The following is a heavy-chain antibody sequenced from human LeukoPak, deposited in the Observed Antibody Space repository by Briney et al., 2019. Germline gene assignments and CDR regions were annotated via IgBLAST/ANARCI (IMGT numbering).Heavy chain of an antibody. J-gene: IGHJ4*02. D-gene: IGHD3-10*01. CDR2: VRPDGSIE. CDR3: AKDLGTLISGTYYYYFDY. CDR1: GFTFSSYG. V-gene: IGHV3-30*02. Sequence: GGSLRLSCAASGFTFSSYGMHWVRQAPGKGLEWVAFVRPDGSIEYYADSVKGRFTISRDNSKNTLYLQMNSLRAEDSAVYYCAKDLGTLISGTYYYYFDYWRQGTLVTVSS.